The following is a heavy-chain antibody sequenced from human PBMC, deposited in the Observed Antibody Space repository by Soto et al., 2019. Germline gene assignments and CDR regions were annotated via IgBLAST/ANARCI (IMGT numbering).Heavy chain of an antibody. V-gene: IGHV2-5*02. J-gene: IGHJ4*02. CDR1: GFSLSTSGVG. CDR3: AHVYGGYDNFDY. D-gene: IGHD5-12*01. Sequence: QITLKESGPTLVKPTQTLTLTCTFSGFSLSTSGVGVGWIRQPPEKALEWLALIYWDDDKRYSPSLKSRLTITTDTSKNQVVLTMTNMDPVDTATYYCAHVYGGYDNFDYWGQGTLVTVSS. CDR2: IYWDDDK.